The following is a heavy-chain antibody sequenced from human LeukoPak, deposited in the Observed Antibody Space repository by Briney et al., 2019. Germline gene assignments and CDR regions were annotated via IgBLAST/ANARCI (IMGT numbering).Heavy chain of an antibody. V-gene: IGHV3-53*01. CDR3: ARQQLVNWFDP. CDR2: IYSGGST. CDR1: GFTVSSNY. Sequence: GESLRLSCAASGFTVSSNYMNWVRQAPGKGLEWVSVIYSGGSTYYADSVKGRFTISRDNSENTLYLQMNSLRAEDTAVYYCARQQLVNWFDPWGQGTLVTVSS. J-gene: IGHJ5*02. D-gene: IGHD6-13*01.